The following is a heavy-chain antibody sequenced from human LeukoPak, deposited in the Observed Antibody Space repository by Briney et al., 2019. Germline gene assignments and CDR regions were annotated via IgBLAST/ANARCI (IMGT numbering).Heavy chain of an antibody. J-gene: IGHJ4*02. V-gene: IGHV3-23*01. CDR2: ISGGSSST. Sequence: WGALRLSCVVSGFTFSNYAMSWVRQAPGKGLEWVSAISGGSSSTYYADSVKGRFTISRDNSKNTLYLQMNSLRAEDTAVYYCAKEDTSCYEDWGQGTLVTVSS. D-gene: IGHD2-2*01. CDR1: GFTFSNYA. CDR3: AKEDTSCYED.